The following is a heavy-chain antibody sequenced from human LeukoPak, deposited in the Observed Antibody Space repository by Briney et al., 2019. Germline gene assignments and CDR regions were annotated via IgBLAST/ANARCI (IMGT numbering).Heavy chain of an antibody. Sequence: SETLSLTCTVSTYSISSGYYWGWIRQPPGKGLEWIGTIYYSGSTYYNLSLKSRVTISVDTSKNQFSLKLSSVTAADTAVYYCARDRYYYDSSGYPFDYWGQGTLVTVSS. J-gene: IGHJ4*02. CDR3: ARDRYYYDSSGYPFDY. CDR1: TYSISSGYY. D-gene: IGHD3-22*01. V-gene: IGHV4-38-2*02. CDR2: IYYSGST.